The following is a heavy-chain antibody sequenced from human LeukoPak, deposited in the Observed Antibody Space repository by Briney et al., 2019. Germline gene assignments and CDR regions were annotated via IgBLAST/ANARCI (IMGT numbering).Heavy chain of an antibody. Sequence: PGGSLRLSCAASGFTFSDYYMSWIRQAPGKGLEWVSYISSSSSYIYYADSLKVRFTISRDNAKNSLFLQMNTLRAEDTAVYYCARAVAGLAGEYYIDYWGQGTLVTVSS. J-gene: IGHJ4*02. CDR3: ARAVAGLAGEYYIDY. CDR2: ISSSSSYI. D-gene: IGHD6-19*01. V-gene: IGHV3-11*06. CDR1: GFTFSDYY.